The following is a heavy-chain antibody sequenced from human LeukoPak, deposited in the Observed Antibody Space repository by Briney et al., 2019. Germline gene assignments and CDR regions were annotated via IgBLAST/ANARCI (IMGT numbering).Heavy chain of an antibody. CDR2: ISAYNGNT. V-gene: IGHV1-18*04. J-gene: IGHJ4*02. Sequence: GASVKVSCKASGYTFTGYYMHWVRQAPGQGLEWMGWISAYNGNTNYAQKLQGRVTMTTDTSTSTAYMELSSLRSEDTAVYYCARAGLDSSSWLYYFDYWGQGTLVTVSS. CDR3: ARAGLDSSSWLYYFDY. CDR1: GYTFTGYY. D-gene: IGHD6-13*01.